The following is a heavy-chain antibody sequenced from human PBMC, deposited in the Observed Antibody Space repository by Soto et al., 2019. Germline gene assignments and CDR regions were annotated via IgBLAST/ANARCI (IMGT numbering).Heavy chain of an antibody. CDR1: GGTFSSCA. J-gene: IGHJ4*02. CDR3: ARDQESSGWYGGDFDY. D-gene: IGHD6-19*01. Sequence: ASVKVSCKASGGTFSSCAISWVRQAPGQGLEWMGGIIPIFGTANYAQKFQGRVTITADESTSTAYMELSSLRSEDTAVYYCARDQESSGWYGGDFDYWGQGTLVTVSS. V-gene: IGHV1-69*13. CDR2: IIPIFGTA.